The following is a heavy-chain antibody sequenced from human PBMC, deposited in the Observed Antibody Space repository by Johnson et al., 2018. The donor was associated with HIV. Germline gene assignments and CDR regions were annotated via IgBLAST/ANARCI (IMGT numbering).Heavy chain of an antibody. V-gene: IGHV3-30-3*01. Sequence: VQLVESGGGVVQPGRSLKLSCAASEFTFSNYAMHWVRQAPGKGLEWVAVISYDGSSKYYADSMKGRFTISRDNSKNTLYLQMSSLRPEDTAVYYCAKIGQWRERLDAFDVWGQGTMVTVSS. CDR1: EFTFSNYA. D-gene: IGHD6-19*01. J-gene: IGHJ3*01. CDR2: ISYDGSSK. CDR3: AKIGQWRERLDAFDV.